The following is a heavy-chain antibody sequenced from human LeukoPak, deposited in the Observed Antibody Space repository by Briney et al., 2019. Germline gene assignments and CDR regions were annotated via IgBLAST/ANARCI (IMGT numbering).Heavy chain of an antibody. Sequence: PSETLCLTCTVSGGSISSGSYYWSWIRQPAGKGLGWIGRIYSSGGANDNPSLKSRVTISVDTSKNQFSLKLSSVTAADTAVYYCASSQIKYSGTYFAGYWGQGTLVTVSS. CDR2: IYSSGGA. CDR3: ASSQIKYSGTYFAGY. D-gene: IGHD1-26*01. V-gene: IGHV4-61*02. J-gene: IGHJ4*02. CDR1: GGSISSGSYY.